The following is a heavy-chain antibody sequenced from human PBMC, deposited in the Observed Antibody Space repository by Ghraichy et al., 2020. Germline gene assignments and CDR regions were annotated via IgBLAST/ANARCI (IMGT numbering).Heavy chain of an antibody. CDR3: ARRRGSNYRTWYDT. V-gene: IGHV4-39*01. CDR2: MYYSGST. CDR1: GGSIRDDAHY. Sequence: SPTLSLTCSVSGGSIRDDAHYWDWIRQPPGKGLEWIGSMYYSGSTYHTPSLKTRVAISVDSSKNQVSLHLSSVTAADTAVYFCARRRGSNYRTWYDTWGQGTLVTVSS. J-gene: IGHJ5*02. D-gene: IGHD3-10*01.